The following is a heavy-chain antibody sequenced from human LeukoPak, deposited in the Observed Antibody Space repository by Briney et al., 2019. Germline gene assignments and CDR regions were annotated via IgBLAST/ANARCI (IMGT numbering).Heavy chain of an antibody. CDR1: GFTFSSYG. CDR3: AKEGSMITFGGVIPGYYYYYMDV. J-gene: IGHJ6*03. D-gene: IGHD3-16*02. V-gene: IGHV3-23*01. CDR2: ISGSGGST. Sequence: RPGGTLRLSCAASGFTFSSYGMSWVRQAPGKGLEWVSAISGSGGSTYYADSVKGRFTISRDNSKNTLYLQMNSLRAEDTAVYYCAKEGSMITFGGVIPGYYYYYMDVWGKGTTVTISS.